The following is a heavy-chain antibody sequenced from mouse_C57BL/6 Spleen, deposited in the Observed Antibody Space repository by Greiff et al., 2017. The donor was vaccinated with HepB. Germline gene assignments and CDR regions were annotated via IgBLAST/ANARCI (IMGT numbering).Heavy chain of an antibody. CDR2: ISYDGSN. CDR1: GYSITSGYY. V-gene: IGHV3-6*01. J-gene: IGHJ2*01. Sequence: DVQLQESGPGLVKPSQSLSLTCSVTGYSITSGYYWNWIRQFPGNKLEWMGYISYDGSNNYNPSLKNRISITRDTSKNQFFLKLNSVTTEDTATYYCATDYYWGQGTTLTVSS. CDR3: ATDYY.